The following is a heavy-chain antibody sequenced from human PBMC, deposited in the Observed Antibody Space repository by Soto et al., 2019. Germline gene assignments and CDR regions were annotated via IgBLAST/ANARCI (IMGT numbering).Heavy chain of an antibody. CDR2: ISGSGDTT. CDR1: GFTFSSYA. D-gene: IGHD3-22*01. CDR3: ANGLAFAI. Sequence: GGSLRLSCAASGFTFSSYAMIWVRQAPGRGLEWVSAISGSGDTTYSADSVKGRFTISRDNSKNTLYLQMNSLRAEDTAVYFCANGLAFAIWGQGTMATGSS. J-gene: IGHJ3*02. V-gene: IGHV3-23*01.